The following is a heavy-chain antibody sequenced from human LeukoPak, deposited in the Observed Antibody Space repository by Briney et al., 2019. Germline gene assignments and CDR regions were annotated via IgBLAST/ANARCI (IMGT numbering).Heavy chain of an antibody. Sequence: SETLSLTCTVSGGSISSSSYYWGWIRQPPGKGLEWSGNIYYSGYTTYSPSLRSRVTISVDTSKNQFSLKLSSVTAADTAVYYCARETSQKGAHYMDVWGKGTTITISS. CDR2: IYYSGYT. V-gene: IGHV4-61*01. CDR1: GGSISSSSYY. J-gene: IGHJ6*03. D-gene: IGHD3-16*01. CDR3: ARETSQKGAHYMDV.